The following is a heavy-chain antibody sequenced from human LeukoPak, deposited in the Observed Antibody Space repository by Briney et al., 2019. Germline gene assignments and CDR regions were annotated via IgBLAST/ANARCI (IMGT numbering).Heavy chain of an antibody. V-gene: IGHV3-30*02. J-gene: IGHJ4*02. CDR2: IRYDGSNK. CDR3: AKDTAVAEWESKPDPFDY. CDR1: GFTFSSYG. Sequence: PGGSLRLSCAASGFTFSSYGMHWVRQAPGKGLEWVAFIRYDGSNKYYADSVKGRFTISRDNSKNTLYLQMNSLRAEDTAVYYCAKDTAVAEWESKPDPFDYWGQGTLVTVSS. D-gene: IGHD6-19*01.